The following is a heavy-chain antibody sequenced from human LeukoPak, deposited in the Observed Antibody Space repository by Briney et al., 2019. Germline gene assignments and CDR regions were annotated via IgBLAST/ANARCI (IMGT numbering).Heavy chain of an antibody. J-gene: IGHJ4*02. CDR1: GFTFSSYA. Sequence: PGGSLRLSCAASGFTFSSYAMHWVRQAPGKGLEWVAVISYDGSNKYYADSVKGRFTISRDNSKNTLYLQMNSLRAEDTAVYYCATPNRYNWNDAPFDYWGQGTLVTVSS. D-gene: IGHD1-1*01. CDR3: ATPNRYNWNDAPFDY. CDR2: ISYDGSNK. V-gene: IGHV3-30-3*01.